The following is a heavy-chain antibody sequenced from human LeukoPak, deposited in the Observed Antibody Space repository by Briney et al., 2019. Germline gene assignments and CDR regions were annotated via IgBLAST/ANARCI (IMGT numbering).Heavy chain of an antibody. CDR1: RYTFTSYY. V-gene: IGHV1-46*01. J-gene: IGHJ4*02. CDR2: INHSGGDT. CDR3: AREVMDNLRFDY. D-gene: IGHD1-14*01. Sequence: GASVKVSCKASRYTFTSYYMHWVRRAPGQGLEWMGIINHSGGDTSYAQTFQGRLTMTRDTSTNTVYMELTSLRSEATAVYYCAREVMDNLRFDYWGQGTLVTVSS.